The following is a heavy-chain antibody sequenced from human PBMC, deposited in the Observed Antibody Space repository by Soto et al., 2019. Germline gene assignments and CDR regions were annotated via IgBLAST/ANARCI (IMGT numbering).Heavy chain of an antibody. V-gene: IGHV3-30*18. CDR2: ISYDGSNK. D-gene: IGHD1-26*01. J-gene: IGHJ4*02. CDR3: AKPVTSGGSYACDY. Sequence: QVQLVESGGGVVQPGRSLRLSCAASGFTFSSYGMHWVRQAPGKGLEWVAVISYDGSNKYYADSVKGRFTISRDNSKNTLYLQMNSLRAEDTAVYYCAKPVTSGGSYACDYWGQGTLATVSS. CDR1: GFTFSSYG.